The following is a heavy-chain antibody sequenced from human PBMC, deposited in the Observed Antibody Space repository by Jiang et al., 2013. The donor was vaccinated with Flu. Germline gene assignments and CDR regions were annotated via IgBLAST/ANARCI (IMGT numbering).Heavy chain of an antibody. J-gene: IGHJ5*02. V-gene: IGHV5-10-1*01. D-gene: IGHD3-22*01. CDR3: ARQGRDYYDSSGYYSNWFDP. CDR1: GYSFTSYW. Sequence: RISCKGSGYSFTSYWISWVRQMPGKGLEWMGRIDPSDSYTNYSPSFQGHVTISADKSISTAYLQWSSLKASDTAMYYCARQGRDYYDSSGYYSNWFDPWGQGTLVTVSS. CDR2: IDPSDSYT.